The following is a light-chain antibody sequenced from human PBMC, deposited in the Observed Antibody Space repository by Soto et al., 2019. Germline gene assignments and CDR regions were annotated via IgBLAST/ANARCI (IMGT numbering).Light chain of an antibody. J-gene: IGLJ2*01. Sequence: QSVLTQPPSSSGTPGQRVTISCSGSSSNIGKNYVYWYQQLPGTAPKLLIYRNNQRPSGVPDLFSGSKSGTSASLAISGLRSEDEADYYCAAWDDSLSVLFGGGTKVTVL. CDR1: SSNIGKNY. CDR2: RNN. V-gene: IGLV1-47*01. CDR3: AAWDDSLSVL.